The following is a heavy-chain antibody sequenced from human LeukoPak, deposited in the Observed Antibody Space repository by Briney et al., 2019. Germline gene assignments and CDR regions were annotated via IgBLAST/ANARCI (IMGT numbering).Heavy chain of an antibody. V-gene: IGHV4-4*09. D-gene: IGHD1-1*01. J-gene: IGHJ4*02. CDR1: GVSISRFY. Sequence: PSETLSLTCTTSGVSISRFYWSWVRQPPGKGLEWIGNIYSGVPTYFNPSLKSRVIISVDTSKNQFSLNLTSVTAADTAMYYCVQATGWPGFDYWGQGILVTVSS. CDR2: IYSGVPT. CDR3: VQATGWPGFDY.